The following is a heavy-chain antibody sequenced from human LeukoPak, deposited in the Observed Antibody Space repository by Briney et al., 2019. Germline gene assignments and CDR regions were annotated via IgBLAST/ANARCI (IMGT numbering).Heavy chain of an antibody. V-gene: IGHV3-73*01. D-gene: IGHD3-3*01. CDR1: GFTFSGSS. CDR2: IRSKSNSYAT. J-gene: IGHJ4*02. Sequence: GGSLRLSCAASGFTFSGSSMHWVRQASGKGLEWVGRIRSKSNSYATTYAASVKGRFTISRDDSKNTAYLQMNSLRAEDTALYYCAKAYYDFWSGYPNSPIDYWGQGTLVTVSS. CDR3: AKAYYDFWSGYPNSPIDY.